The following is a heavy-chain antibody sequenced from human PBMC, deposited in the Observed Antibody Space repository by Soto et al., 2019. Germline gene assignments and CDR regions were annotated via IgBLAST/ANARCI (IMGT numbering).Heavy chain of an antibody. D-gene: IGHD3-3*01. CDR3: AASISIFGVAPF. Sequence: WETLSLTCNVSGGSVSRVSYYWSWIRQSPGKGLEWIGYVYYSGSTNYNPSLKSRVTISVDTSKNQFSLKLRSVTAADTAVYYCAASISIFGVAPFWGQGTLVTVS. CDR2: VYYSGST. J-gene: IGHJ4*02. V-gene: IGHV4-61*01. CDR1: GGSVSRVSYY.